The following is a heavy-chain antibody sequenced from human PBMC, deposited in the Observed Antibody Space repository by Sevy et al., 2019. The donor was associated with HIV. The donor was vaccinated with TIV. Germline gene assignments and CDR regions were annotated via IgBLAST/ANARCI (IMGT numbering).Heavy chain of an antibody. CDR1: RFTFSSYT. V-gene: IGHV3-21*06. CDR2: INSSSSYI. CDR3: ARASYCGGDCYPYYLDY. Sequence: GGSLRLSCAASRFTFSSYTMNWVRQAPGKGLEWVSSINSSSSYIYYSDSVKGRFTSSRDNVKNSLYLQMNSLRAEDTAVYYCARASYCGGDCYPYYLDYWGQGTLVTVSS. D-gene: IGHD2-21*02. J-gene: IGHJ4*02.